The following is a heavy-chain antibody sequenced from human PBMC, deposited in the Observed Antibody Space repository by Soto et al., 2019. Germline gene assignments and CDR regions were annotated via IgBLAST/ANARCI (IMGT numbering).Heavy chain of an antibody. CDR3: ARGYSSGWYLAEWKINYYYYYDMDV. CDR2: MNPNSGNT. J-gene: IGHJ6*03. D-gene: IGHD6-19*01. CDR1: GYTFTRYD. V-gene: IGHV1-8*01. Sequence: SVKLCCKASGYTFTRYDINWVRQATGRGLEWMGWMNPNSGNTGYAQKFQGRVTMTRNTSISTAYMELSSLRSEDTAVYYCARGYSSGWYLAEWKINYYYYYDMDVWG.